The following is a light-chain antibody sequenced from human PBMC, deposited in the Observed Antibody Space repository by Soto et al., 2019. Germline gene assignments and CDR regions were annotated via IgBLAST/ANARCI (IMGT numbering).Light chain of an antibody. CDR2: DVS. CDR3: QQYSSYWT. CDR1: QSISTW. J-gene: IGKJ1*01. V-gene: IGKV1-5*01. Sequence: DIQMTQSPSTLSASVGDRVTITCRASQSISTWLAWYQQKPGKAPKFLIYDVSNLESGVPLRFSGSGSGTEFTLTISSLQPDDFATYYCQQYSSYWTFGQGTKVDI.